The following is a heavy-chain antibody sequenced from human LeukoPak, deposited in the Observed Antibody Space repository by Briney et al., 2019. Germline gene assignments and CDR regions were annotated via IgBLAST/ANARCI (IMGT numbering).Heavy chain of an antibody. CDR1: GFTFSSYW. Sequence: PGGSLRLSCAASGFTFSSYWMRWVRQAPGKGLEWVANIKQDGSEKYYVDSVKGRFTISRDTAKNSLYLKMNSLRAEDTAVYYRARGQSTPYSSSSYYFDYWGQGTLVTVSS. V-gene: IGHV3-7*01. CDR3: ARGQSTPYSSSSYYFDY. CDR2: IKQDGSEK. D-gene: IGHD6-6*01. J-gene: IGHJ4*02.